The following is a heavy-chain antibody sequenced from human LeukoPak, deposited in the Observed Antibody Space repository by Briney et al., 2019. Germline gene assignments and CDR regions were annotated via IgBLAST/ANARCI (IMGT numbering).Heavy chain of an antibody. D-gene: IGHD3/OR15-3a*01. CDR3: ARDRTQSGMDV. V-gene: IGHV3-21*01. CDR2: ISSSSSYI. CDR1: GFTFSSYS. J-gene: IGHJ6*02. Sequence: GGSLRLSCAASGFTFSSYSMNWVRQAPGKGREWVSSISSSSSYIYYADSVKGRFTISRDNAKNSMYLQMNSLRAEDTAVYYCARDRTQSGMDVWGQGTTVTVSS.